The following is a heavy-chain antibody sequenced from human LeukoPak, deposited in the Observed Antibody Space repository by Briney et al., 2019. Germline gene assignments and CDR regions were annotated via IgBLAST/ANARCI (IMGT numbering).Heavy chain of an antibody. Sequence: SGGSLRLSCAASGFTFSSYWMSWVRQAPGKGLEWVANIKQDGSEKYYVDSVKGRFTISRDNAKNSLYLQMNSLRAEDTAVYYCAKDGIAVTPLTYYFDYWGQGTLVTVSS. V-gene: IGHV3-7*01. CDR3: AKDGIAVTPLTYYFDY. CDR2: IKQDGSEK. D-gene: IGHD4-11*01. CDR1: GFTFSSYW. J-gene: IGHJ4*02.